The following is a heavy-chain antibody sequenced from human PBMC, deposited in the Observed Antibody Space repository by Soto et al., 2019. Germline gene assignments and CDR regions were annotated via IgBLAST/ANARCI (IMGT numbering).Heavy chain of an antibody. Sequence: SETLSLTCTVSGGSISSGGYYWSWIRQHPGKGLEWIGYIYYSGSTYYNQSLKSRVTISVDTSKNQFSLKLSSVTAADTAVYYCARGSGYCSSTSCYKLYYFDYWGQGTLVTVSS. V-gene: IGHV4-31*03. CDR3: ARGSGYCSSTSCYKLYYFDY. J-gene: IGHJ4*02. CDR2: IYYSGST. CDR1: GGSISSGGYY. D-gene: IGHD2-2*02.